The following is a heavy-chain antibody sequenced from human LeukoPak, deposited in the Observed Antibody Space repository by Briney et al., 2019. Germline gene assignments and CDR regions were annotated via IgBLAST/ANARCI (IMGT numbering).Heavy chain of an antibody. Sequence: GGSLRLSCAASVLTVSSNYMSWVRQAPGRGLEWVSVIYAGGRTYYGDLVKGRFTISRHNSNNTLDLQMNSLRPEDTAVYYCARVIYQLVFDYWGQGTLVSVSS. CDR3: ARVIYQLVFDY. D-gene: IGHD2-2*01. V-gene: IGHV3-53*04. J-gene: IGHJ4*02. CDR2: IYAGGRT. CDR1: VLTVSSNY.